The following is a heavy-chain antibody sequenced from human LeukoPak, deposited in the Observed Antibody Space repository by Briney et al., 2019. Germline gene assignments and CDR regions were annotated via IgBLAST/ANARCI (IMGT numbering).Heavy chain of an antibody. Sequence: ASVKVSCKASGYTFTSYYMHWVRQAPGQRLEWMGWINAGNGNTKYSQEFQGRVTITRDTSASTAYMELSSLRSEDMAVYYCARVAIFDYDSSGLDYWGQGTLVTVSS. D-gene: IGHD3-22*01. CDR1: GYTFTSYY. J-gene: IGHJ4*02. CDR2: INAGNGNT. V-gene: IGHV1-3*03. CDR3: ARVAIFDYDSSGLDY.